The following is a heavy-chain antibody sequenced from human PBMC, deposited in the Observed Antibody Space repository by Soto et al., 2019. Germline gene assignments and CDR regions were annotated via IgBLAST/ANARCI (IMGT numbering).Heavy chain of an antibody. Sequence: EVQLVESGGGLVQPGGSLRLSCAASGFSFSMYWMSWVRQAPGKGLEWVANIKEDGSQKYYVDSVKGRFTISRDNAKNSLYLQMNSLRAEDTAVYYCARHQVGYRVTDYWGQGTLDTVSS. J-gene: IGHJ4*02. CDR1: GFSFSMYW. CDR3: ARHQVGYRVTDY. CDR2: IKEDGSQK. V-gene: IGHV3-7*01. D-gene: IGHD1-26*01.